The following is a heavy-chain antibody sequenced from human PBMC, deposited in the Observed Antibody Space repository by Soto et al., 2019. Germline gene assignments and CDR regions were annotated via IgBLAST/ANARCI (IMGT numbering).Heavy chain of an antibody. D-gene: IGHD1-7*01. J-gene: IGHJ6*02. Sequence: PSETLSLTCTVSGGSISSYYWSWIRQPPGKGLEWIGYIYYSGSTNYNPSLKSRVTISVDTSKNQFSLKLSSVTAADTAVYYCARAGFLGGYNWNYDYYYYGMDVWGQGTTVTVSS. V-gene: IGHV4-59*01. CDR2: IYYSGST. CDR1: GGSISSYY. CDR3: ARAGFLGGYNWNYDYYYYGMDV.